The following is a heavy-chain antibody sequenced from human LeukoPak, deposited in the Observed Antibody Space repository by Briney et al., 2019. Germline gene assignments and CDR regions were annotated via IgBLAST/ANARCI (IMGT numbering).Heavy chain of an antibody. Sequence: GGSLQSSCKGSGCSFTSYWIGWVRQMAGKGLEGRGIIYPGDSDTRYSPSFQGEVTISADKYTSTAYLQWSSLKASDTAMYYCAITMVRGVIIDYWGQGTLVTVSS. D-gene: IGHD3-10*01. CDR3: AITMVRGVIIDY. J-gene: IGHJ4*02. V-gene: IGHV5-51*01. CDR1: GCSFTSYW. CDR2: IYPGDSDT.